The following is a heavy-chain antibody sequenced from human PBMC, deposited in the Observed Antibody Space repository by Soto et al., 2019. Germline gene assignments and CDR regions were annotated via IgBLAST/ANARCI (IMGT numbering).Heavy chain of an antibody. J-gene: IGHJ4*02. CDR3: ARDLMPNDRGLGDLAY. Sequence: EVRLVESGGGLVKPGGSLRLSCAASGFTFNKYSMNWVRQAPGKGLEWVSSITSKTGDQYYADSVKGRFIISRDNTNNSRSLQVTSLRDEDTAVYYCARDLMPNDRGLGDLAYWGQGTLVTVSS. V-gene: IGHV3-21*02. D-gene: IGHD3-22*01. CDR1: GFTFNKYS. CDR2: ITSKTGDQ.